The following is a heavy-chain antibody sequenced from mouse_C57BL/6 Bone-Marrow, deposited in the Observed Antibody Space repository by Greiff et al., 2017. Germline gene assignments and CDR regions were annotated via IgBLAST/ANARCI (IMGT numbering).Heavy chain of an antibody. D-gene: IGHD1-1*01. V-gene: IGHV5-17*01. CDR2: ISSGSSTI. CDR3: ARDYYGSSYGYFDV. CDR1: GFTFSDYG. J-gene: IGHJ1*03. Sequence: DVQLVESGGGLVKPGGSLKLSCAASGFTFSDYGMHWVRQAPEKGLEWVAYISSGSSTIYYADKVKGRFTISRDNAKNTLFLQMTSLRSEDTAMYYCARDYYGSSYGYFDVWGTGTTVTVSS.